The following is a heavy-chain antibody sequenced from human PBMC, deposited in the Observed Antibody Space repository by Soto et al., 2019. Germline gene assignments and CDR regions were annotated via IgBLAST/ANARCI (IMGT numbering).Heavy chain of an antibody. CDR3: AGGDYYYGLDV. Sequence: QVQMVESGGGVVQPGRSLRLSCAASRLTLSNYVMHWVRQAPGKGLEWVAGISYDGSNTYYADSVTGLFTVSRDNSKNTLFLQMNSLRPEDTAVYSCAGGDYYYGLDVWGQGTTVTVS. CDR2: ISYDGSNT. CDR1: RLTLSNYV. J-gene: IGHJ6*02. V-gene: IGHV3-30*03.